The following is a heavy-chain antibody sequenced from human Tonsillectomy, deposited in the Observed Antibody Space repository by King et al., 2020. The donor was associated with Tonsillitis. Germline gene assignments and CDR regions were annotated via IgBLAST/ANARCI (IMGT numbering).Heavy chain of an antibody. CDR2: IHYRGST. V-gene: IGHV4-59*08. CDR3: ARGAGWYPY. D-gene: IGHD6-19*01. Sequence: QLQESGPGLVKPSETLSLTCTVSGGSISSDYWSWLRQPPGKGLEWIGYIHYRGSTKYNPPLKSRVTISVDTSKNQFSLRLSSVTAADTAVYYCARGAGWYPYWGQGTLVTVSS. CDR1: GGSISSDY. J-gene: IGHJ4*02.